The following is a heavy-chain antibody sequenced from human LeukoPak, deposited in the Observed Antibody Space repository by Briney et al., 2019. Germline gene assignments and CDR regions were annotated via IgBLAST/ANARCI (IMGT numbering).Heavy chain of an antibody. V-gene: IGHV3-74*01. D-gene: IGHD5-18*01. CDR1: GFTSRNYW. CDR2: INSDGSGT. CDR3: GRSDGYSHFDF. Sequence: GGSLRLSCEASGFTSRNYWMHWVRQAPGKGPVWVSRINSDGSGTTYAASVKGRFTISRDNAKNTLYPQMNSLRAEDTAMYYCGRSDGYSHFDFWGQGTLVTVSS. J-gene: IGHJ4*02.